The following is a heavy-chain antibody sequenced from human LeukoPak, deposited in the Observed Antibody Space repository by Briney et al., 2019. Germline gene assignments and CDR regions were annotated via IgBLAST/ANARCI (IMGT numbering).Heavy chain of an antibody. CDR2: IYYSGST. CDR1: GGSISSYY. D-gene: IGHD3-3*01. J-gene: IGHJ6*03. CDR3: ARGGSYYDFWSGYYDYYYYMDV. V-gene: IGHV4-59*01. Sequence: SETLSLTCTVPGGSISSYYWSWIRQPPGKGLEWIGYIYYSGSTNYNPSLKGRVTISVDTSKNQFSLRLTSVTAADTAVYYYARGGSYYDFWSGYYDYYYYMDVWGKGTTVTVSS.